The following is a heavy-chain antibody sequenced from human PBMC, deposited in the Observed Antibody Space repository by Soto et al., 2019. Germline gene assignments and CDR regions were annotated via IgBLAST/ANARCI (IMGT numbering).Heavy chain of an antibody. V-gene: IGHV1-69*01. CDR3: ARVLYYGSGSYSPYGMDV. CDR1: GVSFNNNG. J-gene: IGHJ6*02. CDR2: VSPPFRTS. Sequence: VQLVQSGAEVKKPGSSVKVSCKTSGVSFNNNGIGWVRQAPGHGLEWMGGVSPPFRTSNYARKFQGRISITADASTGTVNKELSSLTSEDTAQYYCARVLYYGSGSYSPYGMDVWGQGTTVTVSS. D-gene: IGHD3-10*01.